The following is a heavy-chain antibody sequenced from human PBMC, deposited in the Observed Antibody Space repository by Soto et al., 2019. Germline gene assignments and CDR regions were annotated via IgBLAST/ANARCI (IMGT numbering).Heavy chain of an antibody. V-gene: IGHV3-23*01. J-gene: IGHJ4*02. CDR1: GFTFSSYA. Sequence: GGSLRLSCAASGFTFSSYAMSWVHQAPGKGLEWVSAISGSGGSTYYADSVKGRFTISRDNSKNTLYLQMNSLRAEDTAVYYCAKDYCSGGSCSSCWGQGTLVTVSS. CDR3: AKDYCSGGSCSSC. CDR2: ISGSGGST. D-gene: IGHD2-15*01.